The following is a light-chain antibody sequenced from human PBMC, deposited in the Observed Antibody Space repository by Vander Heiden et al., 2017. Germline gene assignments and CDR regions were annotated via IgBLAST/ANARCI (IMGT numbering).Light chain of an antibody. CDR2: MGS. CDR3: MQSLQSRT. Sequence: DIVMTQSPLSLSVTPREPASTSCSSSQSSLHSSGYYYLDWYLQKPGQPPQLLIYMGSDRAAGVPDRFSGSGAGTDFTLKISKVEAEDAGVYYCMQSLQSRTFGPGTKVEIK. V-gene: IGKV2-28*01. J-gene: IGKJ1*01. CDR1: QSSLHSSGYYY.